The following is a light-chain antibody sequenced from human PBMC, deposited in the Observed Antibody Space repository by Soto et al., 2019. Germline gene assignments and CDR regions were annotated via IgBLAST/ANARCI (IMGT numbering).Light chain of an antibody. J-gene: IGKJ4*01. CDR3: QQYNDWPPLT. Sequence: EIVMTQSPATLSVSPGERATLSCRASQSVRSNLAWYQQKPGQAPRLLIYGASTRATGIPARFSGSGPGTEFTLTISSLQSEDFAVYYCQQYNDWPPLTFGGGTKVDIK. CDR2: GAS. CDR1: QSVRSN. V-gene: IGKV3-15*01.